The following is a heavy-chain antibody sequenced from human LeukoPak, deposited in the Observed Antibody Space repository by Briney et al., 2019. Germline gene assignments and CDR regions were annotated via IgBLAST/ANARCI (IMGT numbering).Heavy chain of an antibody. V-gene: IGHV3-23*01. CDR1: GFTFSNYA. CDR2: ISGSGGST. Sequence: GGSLRLSCAASGFTFSNYAMTWVRQAPGKGLEWISAISGSGGSTYYADSVRGRFTISRDTSKNTLYLQMNSLRAEDTAVYYCAKVRGFDYYDSSGFDFDYWGQGTLVTVSS. J-gene: IGHJ4*02. CDR3: AKVRGFDYYDSSGFDFDY. D-gene: IGHD3-22*01.